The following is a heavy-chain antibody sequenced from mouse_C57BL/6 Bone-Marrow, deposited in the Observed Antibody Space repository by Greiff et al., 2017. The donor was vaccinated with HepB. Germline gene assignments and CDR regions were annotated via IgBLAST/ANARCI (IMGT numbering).Heavy chain of an antibody. J-gene: IGHJ1*03. CDR1: GYTFTSYW. D-gene: IGHD4-1*01. V-gene: IGHV1-7*01. CDR3: AKENGLGFWYFDV. CDR2: INPSSGYT. Sequence: QVQLKESGAELAKPGASVKLSCKASGYTFTSYWMHWVKQRPGQGLEWIGYINPSSGYTKYNQTFKDKATLTADKSSSTAYMQLSSLTYEDSAVYYCAKENGLGFWYFDVWGTGTTVTVSS.